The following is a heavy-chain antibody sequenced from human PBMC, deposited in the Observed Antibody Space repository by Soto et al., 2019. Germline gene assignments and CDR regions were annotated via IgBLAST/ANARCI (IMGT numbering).Heavy chain of an antibody. CDR3: AKDSTVTTYLYFYYYGFDV. V-gene: IGHV3-23*01. Sequence: GGSLRLSCAASGFTFSSYGMHWVRQAPGRGLEWVASVSGRGGSKKYADSVKGRFIISRDNSNSTLYLQMDSLGGEDTAVYYCAKDSTVTTYLYFYYYGFDVWGQGTTVTVSS. D-gene: IGHD4-17*01. CDR1: GFTFSSYG. J-gene: IGHJ6*01. CDR2: VSGRGGSK.